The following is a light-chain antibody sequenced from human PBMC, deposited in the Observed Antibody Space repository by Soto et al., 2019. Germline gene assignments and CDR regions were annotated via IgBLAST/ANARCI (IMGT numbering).Light chain of an antibody. J-gene: IGLJ2*01. CDR1: SNDVGSYNL. CDR2: EDS. CDR3: CSSAGDGTLVL. V-gene: IGLV2-23*01. Sequence: QSALTQPASVSGSPGQSITISCTGTSNDVGSYNLVSWYQQHPAKAPKLMIFEDSKRPSGISIRFSGSKSGNAASLTISGLRAEDEADYYCCSSAGDGTLVLFGGGTKLTVL.